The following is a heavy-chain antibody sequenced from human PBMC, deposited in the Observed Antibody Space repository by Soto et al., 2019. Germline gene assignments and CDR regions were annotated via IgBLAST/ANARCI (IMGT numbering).Heavy chain of an antibody. D-gene: IGHD6-6*01. V-gene: IGHV3-23*01. CDR3: AKDRARIATRSIDY. Sequence: EVQLLESGGGLVQPGGSLRLSCAASGFTFSSYAMSWVRQAPGKGLEWVSGISGSGVSTYYADSVKGRFTISRDNSMSTLYMQMNSLRAEDTDVYYCAKDRARIATRSIDYWGQGTLVTVSS. J-gene: IGHJ4*02. CDR1: GFTFSSYA. CDR2: ISGSGVST.